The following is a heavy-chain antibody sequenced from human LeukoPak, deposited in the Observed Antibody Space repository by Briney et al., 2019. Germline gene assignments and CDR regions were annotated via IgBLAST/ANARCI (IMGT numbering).Heavy chain of an antibody. D-gene: IGHD2-2*01. J-gene: IGHJ6*04. CDR1: GYTFTSYA. CDR3: ARSQGDVPAAKYYYYYGMDV. Sequence: ASVKVSCKASGYTFTSYAMHWVRQAPGQRLEWIGLINAGNGNTKYSQKFQGRVTITRDTSASTAYMELSSLRSEDTAVYYCARSQGDVPAAKYYYYYGMDVWGKGTTVTVSS. CDR2: INAGNGNT. V-gene: IGHV1-3*01.